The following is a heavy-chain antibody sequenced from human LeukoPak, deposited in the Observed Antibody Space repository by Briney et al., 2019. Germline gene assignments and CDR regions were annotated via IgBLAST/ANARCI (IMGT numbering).Heavy chain of an antibody. J-gene: IGHJ4*02. CDR2: IYYSGST. D-gene: IGHD2-2*01. Sequence: SETLSLTCAVSGGSISSGGYYWSWIRQHPGKGLEWIGYIYYSGSTYYNPSLKSRVTISVDTSKNQFSLKLSSVTAADTAVYYCARGGTKYCSSTSCQKFDYWGQGTLVTVS. CDR3: ARGGTKYCSSTSCQKFDY. CDR1: GGSISSGGYY. V-gene: IGHV4-31*11.